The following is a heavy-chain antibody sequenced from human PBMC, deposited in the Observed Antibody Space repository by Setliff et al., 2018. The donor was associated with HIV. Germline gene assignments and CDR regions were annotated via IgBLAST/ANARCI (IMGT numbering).Heavy chain of an antibody. Sequence: SLKISCTASGFTFSDYAMSWVRQAPGKGLEWVSLVTAGGGITYYADSVKGRFTISRDNSKNTLSLQMNSLRADDTAVYYCAKGQWLFDSWGQGTLVTVSS. D-gene: IGHD6-19*01. V-gene: IGHV3-23*01. CDR1: GFTFSDYA. J-gene: IGHJ4*02. CDR3: AKGQWLFDS. CDR2: VTAGGGIT.